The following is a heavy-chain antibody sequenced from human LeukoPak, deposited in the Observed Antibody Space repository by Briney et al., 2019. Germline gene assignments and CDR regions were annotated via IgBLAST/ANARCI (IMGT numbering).Heavy chain of an antibody. Sequence: SETLSLTCTVSGGSISSYYWSWIRQPTGKGLEWIGRVFSSGSANYNPSLKSRVTMSVDTSKNQFSLKLTSVTAADTAVYYCARDRPLDAFDIWGQGTMVTVSS. CDR3: ARDRPLDAFDI. V-gene: IGHV4-4*07. CDR2: VFSSGSA. CDR1: GGSISSYY. J-gene: IGHJ3*02.